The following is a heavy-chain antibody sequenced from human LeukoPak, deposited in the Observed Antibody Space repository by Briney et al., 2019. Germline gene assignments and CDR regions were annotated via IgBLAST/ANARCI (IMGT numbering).Heavy chain of an antibody. Sequence: SETLSLTCAVYGGSFSGYYWSWIRQPPGKGLEWIGEINHSGSTNYNPSLKSRVTISVDTSKNQFSLKLSSVTAADTAVYYCARGLLLWFGELNWFDPWGQGTLVTVSS. CDR3: ARGLLLWFGELNWFDP. V-gene: IGHV4-34*01. J-gene: IGHJ5*02. D-gene: IGHD3-10*01. CDR2: INHSGST. CDR1: GGSFSGYY.